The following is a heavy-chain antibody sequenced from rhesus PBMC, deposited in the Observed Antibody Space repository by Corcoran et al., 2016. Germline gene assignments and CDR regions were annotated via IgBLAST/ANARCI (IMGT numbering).Heavy chain of an antibody. V-gene: IGHV3-110*02. CDR2: IVGGSGNAK. CDR3: TRQGSTRMIDP. D-gene: IGHD3-9*01. Sequence: EVQLVESGGGLVQPGGSLRLSCAASGFIFSDPYMDWVLQTSGKVQEWVSSIVGGSGNAKVYPESVKGRLTISRDNAKNTVYLQMNSLRAEDTAVYYCTRQGSTRMIDPWGQGVVVTVSS. J-gene: IGHJ6*01. CDR1: GFIFSDPY.